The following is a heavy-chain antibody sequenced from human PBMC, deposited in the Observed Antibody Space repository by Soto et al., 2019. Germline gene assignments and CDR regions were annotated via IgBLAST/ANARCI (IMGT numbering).Heavy chain of an antibody. CDR3: ARAGDSSGPVALGY. V-gene: IGHV4-30-2*01. CDR1: GGSISSGGSS. CDR2: IYHGGST. J-gene: IGHJ4*02. Sequence: SETLSLTCAVSGGSISSGGSSWSWSRQPPGKGLEWIGYIYHGGSTYYNPSLKSRVTISVDRSKNQFSLKLSSVTAADTAVYYCARAGDSSGPVALGYWGQGTLVTVSS. D-gene: IGHD6-19*01.